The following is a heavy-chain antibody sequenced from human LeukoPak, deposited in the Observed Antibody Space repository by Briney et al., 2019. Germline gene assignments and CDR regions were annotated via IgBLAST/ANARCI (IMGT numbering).Heavy chain of an antibody. CDR2: NGSRT. D-gene: IGHD7-27*01. J-gene: IGHJ3*02. CDR1: GFPFRSYW. V-gene: IGHV3-74*01. Sequence: GRSLRLSCAASGFPFRSYWMHWVRQAPGKGLLWVSRNGSRTTYADSVKGRFTISGDNAKNTLFLQMNSLTADDTAVYYCARSGAGGAFDIWGRGTMVTVSS. CDR3: ARSGAGGAFDI.